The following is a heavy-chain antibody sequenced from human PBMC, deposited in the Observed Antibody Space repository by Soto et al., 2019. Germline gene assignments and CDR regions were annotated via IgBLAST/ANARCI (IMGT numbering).Heavy chain of an antibody. CDR3: AAAPHYYDSSGYLYYYYGMDV. J-gene: IGHJ6*02. Sequence: VKVSCKASGFTFTSSAVQWVRQARGQRLEWIGWIVVGSGNTNYAQKFQERVTITRDMSTSTAYMELSSLRSEDTAVYYCAAAPHYYDSSGYLYYYYGMDVWGQGTTVTVSS. CDR2: IVVGSGNT. D-gene: IGHD3-22*01. CDR1: GFTFTSSA. V-gene: IGHV1-58*01.